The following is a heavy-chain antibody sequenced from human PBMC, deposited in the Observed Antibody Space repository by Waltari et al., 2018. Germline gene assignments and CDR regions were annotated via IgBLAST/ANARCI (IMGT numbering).Heavy chain of an antibody. CDR3: AKDRGG. D-gene: IGHD3-16*01. V-gene: IGHV3-9*01. J-gene: IGHJ1*01. Sequence: EVQLVESGGGLVQPGRSLRLSCAASGFTFDDYAMHWVRQAPGKGLEWVSGISWNSGSIGYADSVKGRFTISRDNAKNSLYLQMNSLRAEDTALYYCAKDRGGWGQGPMVTLSS. CDR2: ISWNSGSI. CDR1: GFTFDDYA.